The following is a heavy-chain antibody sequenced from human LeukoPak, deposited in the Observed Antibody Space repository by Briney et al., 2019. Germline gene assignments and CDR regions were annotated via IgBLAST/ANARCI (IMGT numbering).Heavy chain of an antibody. CDR2: IYPGDSDT. CDR1: GYSFTSYW. CDR3: ASAARDYYDSSGYLSWFDP. V-gene: IGHV5-51*01. D-gene: IGHD3-22*01. J-gene: IGHJ5*02. Sequence: GESLKISCKGSGYSFTSYWIGWVRQMPGKGLEWMGIIYPGDSDTRYSPSFQGQVTISADKSISTAYLQWSSLKASDTAMYYCASAARDYYDSSGYLSWFDPWGQGTLVTVSS.